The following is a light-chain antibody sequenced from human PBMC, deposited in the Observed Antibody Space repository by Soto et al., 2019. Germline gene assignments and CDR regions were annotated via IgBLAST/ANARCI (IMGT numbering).Light chain of an antibody. J-gene: IGLJ2*01. CDR1: RANLGRNY. V-gene: IGLV1-51*01. CDR3: GAWDNSLSVVV. Sequence: QSVLTQPPSVSADPGQKVTISCSGSRANLGRNYVSWYQHLPGTAPKLLIYDNDKRPSGIPDRFSGSKSGTSATLGITGLQTGDEADYYCGAWDNSLSVVVFGGGTKVTVL. CDR2: DND.